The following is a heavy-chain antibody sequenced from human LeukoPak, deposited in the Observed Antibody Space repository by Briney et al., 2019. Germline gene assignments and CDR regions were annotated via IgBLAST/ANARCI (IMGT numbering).Heavy chain of an antibody. J-gene: IGHJ4*02. CDR3: ARDLDGAAAGLFDY. CDR2: IWYDGSNK. V-gene: IGHV3-33*01. Sequence: GGSLRLSCAASGFTFSTYGMHWVRQAPGKGLGWVAVIWYDGSNKYYADPVKGRFTISRDNSKNTLYLQMNSLRAEDTAVYYCARDLDGAAAGLFDYWGQGTRVTVSS. CDR1: GFTFSTYG. D-gene: IGHD6-13*01.